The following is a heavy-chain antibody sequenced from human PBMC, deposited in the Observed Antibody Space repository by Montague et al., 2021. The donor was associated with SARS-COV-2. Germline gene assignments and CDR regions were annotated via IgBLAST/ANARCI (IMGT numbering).Heavy chain of an antibody. CDR1: GYRFTKYG. CDR2: INTNTGNP. D-gene: IGHD3-10*01. CDR3: AREAPSSYGSGTSWVAFDV. V-gene: IGHV7-4-1*04. J-gene: IGHJ3*01. Sequence: SVKVSCKASGYRFTKYGVNWVRQAPGQGLEWMGWINTNTGNPTYAQGLTGRFVFSLDTSVSMAFLQISSLKAEDTAVYYCAREAPSSYGSGTSWVAFDVWGQGTMVTVSS.